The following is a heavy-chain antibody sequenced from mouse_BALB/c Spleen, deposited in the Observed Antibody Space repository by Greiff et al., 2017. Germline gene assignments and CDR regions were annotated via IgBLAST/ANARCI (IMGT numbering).Heavy chain of an antibody. CDR1: GYAFSSYW. CDR2: IYPGDGDT. V-gene: IGHV1-80*01. J-gene: IGHJ4*01. Sequence: QVQLQQSGAALVRPGSSVKISCKASGYAFSSYWMNWVKQRPGQGLEWIGQIYPGDGDTNYNGKFKGKATLTADNSSSTAYMQLSSLTSEDSAVYFCARGWLLGYAMDYWGQGTSVTVSS. D-gene: IGHD2-3*01. CDR3: ARGWLLGYAMDY.